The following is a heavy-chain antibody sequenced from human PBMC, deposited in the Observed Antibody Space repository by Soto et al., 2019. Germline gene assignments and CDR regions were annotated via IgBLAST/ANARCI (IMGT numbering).Heavy chain of an antibody. J-gene: IGHJ4*02. CDR1: GFTFSSYG. CDR3: AKDSSGYYWGYFDY. D-gene: IGHD3-22*01. Sequence: QVQLVESGGGVVQPGRSLRLSCAASGFTFSSYGMHWVRQAPGKGLEWVAVISYDGSNKYYADSVKGRFTISRDNSKNTLYLQMNSLRAEDTAVYYCAKDSSGYYWGYFDYWGQGTLVTASS. CDR2: ISYDGSNK. V-gene: IGHV3-30*18.